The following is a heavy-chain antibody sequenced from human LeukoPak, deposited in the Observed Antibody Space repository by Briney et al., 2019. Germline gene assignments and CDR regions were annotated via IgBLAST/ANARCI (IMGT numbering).Heavy chain of an antibody. CDR1: GFTVSSNY. CDR2: IYSGGST. CDR3: ARDLPSKSFDY. V-gene: IGHV3-66*02. J-gene: IGHJ4*02. Sequence: GGSLRLSCAASGFTVSSNYMSWVRQAPGKGLEWVSVIYSGGSTYYADSVKGRFTISRDNSKNTLYLQMNSLRAEDTAVYYCARDLPSKSFDYWGRGTLVTVSS.